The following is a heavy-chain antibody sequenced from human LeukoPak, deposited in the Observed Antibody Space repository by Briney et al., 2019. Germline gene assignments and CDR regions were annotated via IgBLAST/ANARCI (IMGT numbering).Heavy chain of an antibody. CDR2: IIPIFGTA. J-gene: IGHJ6*03. CDR3: AGAIAYCGGDCYSRRDYYYYYMDV. CDR1: GGTFSSYA. D-gene: IGHD2-21*02. Sequence: ASVKVSCKASGGTFSSYAISWVRQAPGQGLEWMGRIIPIFGTANYAQKFQGRVTITTDESTSTAYMELSSLRSEDTAVYYCAGAIAYCGGDCYSRRDYYYYYMDVWGKGTTVTVSS. V-gene: IGHV1-69*05.